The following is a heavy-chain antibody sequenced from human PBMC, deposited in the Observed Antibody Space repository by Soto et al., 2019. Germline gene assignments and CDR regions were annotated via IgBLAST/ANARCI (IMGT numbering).Heavy chain of an antibody. CDR3: ASEAIAAAAVYGMDV. Sequence: QVQLVQSGAEEKKPGASVQVSCKASGYTFTSYVMHWVRQAPGQRLEWMGWINAGNGNTKYSQKFQGRVTITRDTSASTAYMDLSSLRSEDTAVYYCASEAIAAAAVYGMDVWGQGTTVTVSS. V-gene: IGHV1-3*05. D-gene: IGHD6-13*01. CDR1: GYTFTSYV. J-gene: IGHJ6*02. CDR2: INAGNGNT.